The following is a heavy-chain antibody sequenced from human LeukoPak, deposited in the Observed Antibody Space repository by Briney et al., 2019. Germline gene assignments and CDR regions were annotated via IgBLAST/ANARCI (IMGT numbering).Heavy chain of an antibody. V-gene: IGHV3-23*01. CDR2: ISPSGDIT. CDR3: AKDYGGAFYDSSGYPLLLFDY. Sequence: GGSLRLSCAASGFTFSKHGMNWVRQAPGKGLEWVSGISPSGDITYYADSVKGRFTISRDNSKNTLYLQMNSLRAEDTAVYYCAKDYGGAFYDSSGYPLLLFDYWGQGTLVTVSS. CDR1: GFTFSKHG. D-gene: IGHD3-22*01. J-gene: IGHJ4*02.